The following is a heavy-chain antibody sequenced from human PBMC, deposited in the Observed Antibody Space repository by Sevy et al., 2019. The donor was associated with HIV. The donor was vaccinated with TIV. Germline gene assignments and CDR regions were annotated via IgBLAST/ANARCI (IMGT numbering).Heavy chain of an antibody. CDR3: AKGDEPAADYADYVPNAFDI. CDR1: GFTSRSYA. Sequence: GGSLRLSCAVSGFTSRSYAMSWVRQAPGKGLEWVSSISGPGALTYYAESVKGRFTISRDNSKNTLFLQMNSLRAEDTALYYCAKGDEPAADYADYVPNAFDIWGQGTMVTVSS. J-gene: IGHJ3*02. D-gene: IGHD4-17*01. CDR2: ISGPGALT. V-gene: IGHV3-23*01.